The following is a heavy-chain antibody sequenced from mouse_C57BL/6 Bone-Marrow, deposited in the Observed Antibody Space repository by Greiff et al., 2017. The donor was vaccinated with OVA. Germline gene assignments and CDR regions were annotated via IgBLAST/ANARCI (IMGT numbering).Heavy chain of an antibody. V-gene: IGHV5-16*01. CDR1: GFTFSDYY. CDR3: ARRGLYYGSSGWYFDV. D-gene: IGHD1-1*01. Sequence: EVQLQESEGGLVQPGSSMKLSCTASGFTFSDYYMAWVRQVPEKGLEWVANINYDGSSTYYLDSLKSRFIISRDNAKNILYLQMSSLKSEDTATYYCARRGLYYGSSGWYFDVWGTGTTVTVSS. CDR2: INYDGSST. J-gene: IGHJ1*03.